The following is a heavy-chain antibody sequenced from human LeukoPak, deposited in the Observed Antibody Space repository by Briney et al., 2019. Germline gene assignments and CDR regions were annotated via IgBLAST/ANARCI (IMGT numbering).Heavy chain of an antibody. CDR1: GFTFSSYS. V-gene: IGHV3-30*03. J-gene: IGHJ4*02. CDR2: ISYDGYDQ. Sequence: GGSLRLSCAASGFTFSSYSMNWVRQAPGKGLEWVTLISYDGYDQSYADSVRGRFTISRDNSKNTLYLQMDSLRTEDTAVYYCARDFFPIVDSSWYEIGYWGQGTLVTVSS. CDR3: ARDFFPIVDSSWYEIGY. D-gene: IGHD6-13*01.